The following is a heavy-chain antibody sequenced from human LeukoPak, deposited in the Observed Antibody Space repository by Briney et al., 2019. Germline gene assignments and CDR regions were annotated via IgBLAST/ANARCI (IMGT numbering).Heavy chain of an antibody. CDR2: ISYDGSQK. CDR1: GFTFSSYA. J-gene: IGHJ6*02. Sequence: GGSLRLSCAASGFTFSSYAMHWVRQAPGKGLEWVAVISYDGSQKYYADSVKDRFTISRDNSKNTLYLQMNSQRPEDTAVYYCARMWASITGTNYGMDVWGQGTTVTVSS. V-gene: IGHV3-30-3*01. CDR3: ARMWASITGTNYGMDV. D-gene: IGHD1-20*01.